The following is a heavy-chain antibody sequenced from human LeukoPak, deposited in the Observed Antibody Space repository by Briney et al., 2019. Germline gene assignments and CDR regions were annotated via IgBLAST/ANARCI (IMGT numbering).Heavy chain of an antibody. CDR3: ARYADYGSYYFDY. CDR2: ISYSGST. CDR1: GGSISNYY. Sequence: SETLSLTCTVSGGSISNYYWSWIRQTPGKGLEWIGYISYSGSTNHNPSLKSRVTISLDTSKNQFSLKLSSVNAADTAVYYCARYADYGSYYFDYWGQGTLVTVSS. J-gene: IGHJ4*02. V-gene: IGHV4-59*01. D-gene: IGHD4-17*01.